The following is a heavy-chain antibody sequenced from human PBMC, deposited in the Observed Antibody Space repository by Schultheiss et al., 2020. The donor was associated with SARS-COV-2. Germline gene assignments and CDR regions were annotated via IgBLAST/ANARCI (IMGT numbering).Heavy chain of an antibody. CDR3: ASSIWSGYLPTTWS. D-gene: IGHD3-3*01. J-gene: IGHJ4*02. CDR2: IYYSGST. V-gene: IGHV4-59*01. Sequence: SETLSLTCTVSGGSISRYCWSWIRQPPGKGLEWIGYIYYSGSTNYNPSLKSRVTISVDTSKNQFSLKLSSVTAADTAVYYCASSIWSGYLPTTWSWGQGTLVTVSS. CDR1: GGSISRYC.